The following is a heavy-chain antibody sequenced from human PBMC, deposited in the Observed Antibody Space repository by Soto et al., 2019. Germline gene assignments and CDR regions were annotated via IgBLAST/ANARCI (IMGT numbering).Heavy chain of an antibody. D-gene: IGHD3-3*01. CDR3: SRGQRFWPYYMDV. Sequence: PSEHLSLTCAVYCASFSGYYCSWIRPPPGKGLEWIGEINHSGSTNYNPSLKSRVTISVDTSKNQFSLKLSSVTAADTAVYYCSRGQRFWPYYMDVCGKGTTVTVSS. V-gene: IGHV4-34*01. CDR2: INHSGST. CDR1: CASFSGYY. J-gene: IGHJ6*03.